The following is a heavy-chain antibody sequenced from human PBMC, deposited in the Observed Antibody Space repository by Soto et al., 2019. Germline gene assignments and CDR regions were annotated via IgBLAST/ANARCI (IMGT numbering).Heavy chain of an antibody. Sequence: QVQLVQSGAEVKKPGASVKVSCKASGYTFTRYDINWVRQATGQGLEWMGWMNPNSGNTGYAQKFQGRVTMTRNTCISTAYMETRSLRSEDTAVYYCARGTIGVVPAAVLHYYYYMDVWGKGTTVTVSS. V-gene: IGHV1-8*01. CDR2: MNPNSGNT. CDR3: ARGTIGVVPAAVLHYYYYMDV. J-gene: IGHJ6*03. CDR1: GYTFTRYD. D-gene: IGHD2-2*01.